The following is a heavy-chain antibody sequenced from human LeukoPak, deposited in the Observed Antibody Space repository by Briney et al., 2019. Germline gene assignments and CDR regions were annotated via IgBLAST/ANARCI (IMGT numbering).Heavy chain of an antibody. CDR2: INPNSGGT. CDR3: AIIDTAMVSVVGDV. J-gene: IGHJ6*02. D-gene: IGHD5-18*01. CDR1: GYTFTGYY. V-gene: IGHV1-2*02. Sequence: PGASVKVSCKASGYTFTGYYMHWVRQAPGQGLEWMGWINPNSGGTNYAQKFQGRVTMTRDTSISTAYMELSRLRSDDTAVYYCAIIDTAMVSVVGDVWGQGTTVTVSS.